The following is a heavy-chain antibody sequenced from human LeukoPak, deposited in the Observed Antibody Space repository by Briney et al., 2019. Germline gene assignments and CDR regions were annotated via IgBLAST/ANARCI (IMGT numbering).Heavy chain of an antibody. J-gene: IGHJ3*02. V-gene: IGHV3-23*01. CDR3: VQEGPRGLAFDI. Sequence: PGGSLRLSCAASGFTFSSAAMSWFRQAPGKGLEWVSFIGVGGANTNYADSVKGRFTISRDNSKNTLYLQMNSLRAEDTAVYYCVQEGPRGLAFDIWGQGTKVTVSS. CDR1: GFTFSSAA. CDR2: IGVGGANT.